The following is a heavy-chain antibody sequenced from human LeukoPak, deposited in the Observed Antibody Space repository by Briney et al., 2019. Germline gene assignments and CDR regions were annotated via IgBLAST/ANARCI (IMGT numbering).Heavy chain of an antibody. CDR2: ISSSSSYI. D-gene: IGHD2-15*01. Sequence: GGSLRLSCAASGFTFSSYSMNWVRQAPGKGLEWVSSISSSSSYIYYADSVKGRFTISRDNAKNSLYLQMNSLRAEDTAVYYCASQLLNLDCSGGSCYAFDYWGQGTLVTVSS. V-gene: IGHV3-21*01. CDR1: GFTFSSYS. CDR3: ASQLLNLDCSGGSCYAFDY. J-gene: IGHJ4*02.